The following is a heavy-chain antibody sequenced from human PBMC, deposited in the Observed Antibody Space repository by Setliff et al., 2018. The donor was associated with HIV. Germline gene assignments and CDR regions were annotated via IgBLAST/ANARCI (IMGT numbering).Heavy chain of an antibody. V-gene: IGHV4-38-2*01. CDR2: IYHSGST. CDR1: GYSISSGYY. Sequence: PSETLSLTCAVSGYSISSGYYWGWIRQPPGKGLEWIGSIYHSGSTYYYPWDTYYNPSLKSRVTISVETSKNQISLKVTSVTAADTAVYYCARHGDYSYFYYYYMDVWGKGTTVTVSS. CDR3: ARHGDYSYFYYYYMDV. D-gene: IGHD4-17*01. J-gene: IGHJ6*03.